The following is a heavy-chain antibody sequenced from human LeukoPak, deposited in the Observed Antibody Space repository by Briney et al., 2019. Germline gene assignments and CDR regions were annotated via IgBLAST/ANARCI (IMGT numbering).Heavy chain of an antibody. CDR2: INPSVGST. D-gene: IGHD3-22*01. J-gene: IGHJ4*02. CDR3: ARVHPSRGFDY. V-gene: IGHV1-46*01. CDR1: GYTFTSYY. Sequence: ASVKVSCKASGYTFTSYYMHWVRQAPGQGLEWMGIINPSVGSTSYAQKVQGRVTTTRDTSTSTVYMELSSLSSEATAVYYCARVHPSRGFDYWGQGTLVTVSS.